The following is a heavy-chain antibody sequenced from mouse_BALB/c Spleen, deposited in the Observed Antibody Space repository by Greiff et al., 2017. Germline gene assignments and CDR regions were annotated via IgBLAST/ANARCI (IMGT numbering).Heavy chain of an antibody. D-gene: IGHD2-4*01. CDR3: ARFYYDYSWFAY. CDR1: GYTFTSYT. CDR2: INPSSGYT. Sequence: QVQLKESGAELARPGASVKMSCKASGYTFTSYTMHWVKQRPGQGLEWIGYINPSSGYTNYNQKFKDKATLTADKSSSTAYMQLSSLTSEDSAVYYCARFYYDYSWFAYWGQGTLVTVSA. V-gene: IGHV1-4*01. J-gene: IGHJ3*01.